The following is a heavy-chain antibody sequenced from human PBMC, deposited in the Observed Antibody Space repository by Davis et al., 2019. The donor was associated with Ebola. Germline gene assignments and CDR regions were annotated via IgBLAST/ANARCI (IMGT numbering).Heavy chain of an antibody. V-gene: IGHV3-23*01. CDR2: ISDSGGST. J-gene: IGHJ5*02. Sequence: GESLKISCAASGFTFNSYAMSWVRRAPGKGLEWVSGISDSGGSTHYADSVKGRFTISRDNSKNTLYLQMNSLRAEDTAVYYCAKGGGTSSSDFRRTWGQGTLVTVSS. CDR1: GFTFNSYA. CDR3: AKGGGTSSSDFRRT. D-gene: IGHD6-6*01.